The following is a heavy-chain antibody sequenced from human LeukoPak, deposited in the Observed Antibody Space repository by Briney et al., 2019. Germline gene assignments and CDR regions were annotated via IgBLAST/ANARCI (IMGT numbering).Heavy chain of an antibody. V-gene: IGHV3-33*01. Sequence: PGGSLRLSCAASGFTVSSYGMHWVRQAPGKGLEWVAVIWYDGSNKYYADSVKRRFTISRDNSKNTLYLQMNSLRAEDTAVYYCARGSHYDIPYSFDYWGQGTLVTVSS. D-gene: IGHD3-9*01. CDR2: IWYDGSNK. CDR1: GFTVSSYG. CDR3: ARGSHYDIPYSFDY. J-gene: IGHJ4*02.